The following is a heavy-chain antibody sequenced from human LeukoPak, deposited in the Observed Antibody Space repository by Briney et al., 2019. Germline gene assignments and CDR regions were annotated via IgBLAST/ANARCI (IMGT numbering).Heavy chain of an antibody. V-gene: IGHV4-4*07. D-gene: IGHD3-22*01. CDR3: ARGRYYDSSGRNYFDY. J-gene: IGHJ4*02. Sequence: SETLSLTCTVSGGSISSHYWSWIRQPAGKGLEWIGRIYTSGSTNYNPSLKSRVTMSVDTSKDQFSLKLSSVTAADTAVYYCARGRYYDSSGRNYFDYWGQGTLVIVSS. CDR1: GGSISSHY. CDR2: IYTSGST.